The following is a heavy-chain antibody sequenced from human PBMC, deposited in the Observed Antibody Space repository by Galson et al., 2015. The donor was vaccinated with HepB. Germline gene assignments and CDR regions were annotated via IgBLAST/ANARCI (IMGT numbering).Heavy chain of an antibody. Sequence: ATLSLTCTVSGGSISSSSYYWGWIRQPPGKGLEWIGSIYYSGSTYYNPSLKSRVTISVDTSKNQFSLKLSSVTAADTAVYYCARLRVATISDYWGQGTLVTVSS. CDR2: IYYSGST. V-gene: IGHV4-39*01. CDR1: GGSISSSSYY. D-gene: IGHD5-12*01. CDR3: ARLRVATISDY. J-gene: IGHJ4*02.